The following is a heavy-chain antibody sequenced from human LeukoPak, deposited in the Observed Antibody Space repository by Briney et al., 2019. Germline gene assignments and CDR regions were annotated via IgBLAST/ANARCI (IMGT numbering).Heavy chain of an antibody. D-gene: IGHD3-22*01. CDR1: GYTFTNYW. CDR2: IYPGDPDT. Sequence: GESLKISCKGSGYTFTNYWIGWVRQMPGKGLEWMGIIYPGDPDTRYSPSFQGQVTISADKSIRTAYLQWSSLKAADTAMYYCATYSSGYSEGNFDIWGQGTLVTVSS. V-gene: IGHV5-51*01. CDR3: ATYSSGYSEGNFDI. J-gene: IGHJ4*02.